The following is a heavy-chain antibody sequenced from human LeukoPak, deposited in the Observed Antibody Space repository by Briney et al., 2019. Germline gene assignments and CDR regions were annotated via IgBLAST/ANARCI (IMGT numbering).Heavy chain of an antibody. CDR3: AKESYGDYDADYFDY. CDR2: ISGSGGST. CDR1: GFTFSSYA. V-gene: IGHV3-23*01. D-gene: IGHD4-17*01. J-gene: IGHJ4*02. Sequence: GGSLRLSCAASGFTFSSYAMSWVRQAPGKGLEWVSAISGSGGSTYYADSVKGRFTISRDNSKNTLYLQMNSLGAEDTAVYYCAKESYGDYDADYFDYWGQGTLVTVSS.